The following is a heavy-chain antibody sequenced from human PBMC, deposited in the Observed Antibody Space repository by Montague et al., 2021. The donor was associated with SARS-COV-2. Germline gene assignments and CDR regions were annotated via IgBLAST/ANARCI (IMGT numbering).Heavy chain of an antibody. V-gene: IGHV4-61*09. CDR3: TRVVVVVPASPAPTLFDP. CDR1: GGSVSSRSHF. CDR2: IYATGSA. Sequence: TLSLTCTVSGGSVSSRSHFWSWIRQPAGKGLEWIGHIYATGSAKYNPSLESRVTISVDTSNNQFSLRLNSVTAADTAVYYCTRVVVVVPASPAPTLFDPWGQEILVTVSS. D-gene: IGHD2-15*01. J-gene: IGHJ5*02.